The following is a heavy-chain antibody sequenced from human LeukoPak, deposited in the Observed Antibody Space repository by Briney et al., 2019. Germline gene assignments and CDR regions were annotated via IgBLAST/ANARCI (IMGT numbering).Heavy chain of an antibody. CDR1: GGSFSGYY. V-gene: IGHV4-34*01. Sequence: SETLSLTCAVYGGSFSGYYWSWIRQPPGKGLEWIGEINHSGSTNYNPSLKSRVTISVDTSKNQFSLKLSSVTAADTAVYYCARAIPVYCSGGSCYSFRKVSCYMDVWGKGTTVTVSS. CDR2: INHSGST. J-gene: IGHJ6*03. CDR3: ARAIPVYCSGGSCYSFRKVSCYMDV. D-gene: IGHD2-15*01.